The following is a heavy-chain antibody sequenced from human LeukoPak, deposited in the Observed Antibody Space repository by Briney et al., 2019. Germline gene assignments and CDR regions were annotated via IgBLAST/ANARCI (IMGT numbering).Heavy chain of an antibody. CDR2: INSDGSNI. CDR1: GFIFSSTW. J-gene: IGHJ4*02. V-gene: IGHV3-74*01. CDR3: ATASNYRFDY. D-gene: IGHD4-11*01. Sequence: QPGGSLRLSCAGSGFIFSSTWMHWVRQAPGEGLVWVSRINSDGSNINYADSVKGRFIISRDNAKNTLYLRMNSLRVEDTALYFCATASNYRFDYWGQGTLVTVSS.